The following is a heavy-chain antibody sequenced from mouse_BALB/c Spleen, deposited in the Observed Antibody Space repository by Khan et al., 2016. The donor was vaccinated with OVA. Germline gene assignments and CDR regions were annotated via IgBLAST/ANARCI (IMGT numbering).Heavy chain of an antibody. CDR2: INTHSGVP. V-gene: IGHV9-4*02. D-gene: IGHD2-14*01. CDR1: GYTFTTAG. J-gene: IGHJ4*01. Sequence: QVQLKQSGPELKKPGETVRISCKASGYTFTTAGIQWVQKMPGKGLKWIGWINTHSGVPKYAEDFKGRFAFSLEISVNTAYLQITNLKNEETATYCCARGGAAYYRNDGGAMEYWGQGTSVTVSS. CDR3: ARGGAAYYRNDGGAMEY.